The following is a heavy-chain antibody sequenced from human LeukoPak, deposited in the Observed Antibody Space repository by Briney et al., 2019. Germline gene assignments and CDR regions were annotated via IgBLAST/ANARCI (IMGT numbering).Heavy chain of an antibody. V-gene: IGHV1-18*01. D-gene: IGHD3-16*02. Sequence: ASVKVSCKASGGTFSSYGISWVRQAPGQGLEWMGWISAYNGNTNYAQKLQGRVTMTTDTSTSTAYMELRSLRSDDTAVYYCARDALVNDYVWGSYRFVAFDIWGQGTMVTVSS. J-gene: IGHJ3*02. CDR3: ARDALVNDYVWGSYRFVAFDI. CDR1: GGTFSSYG. CDR2: ISAYNGNT.